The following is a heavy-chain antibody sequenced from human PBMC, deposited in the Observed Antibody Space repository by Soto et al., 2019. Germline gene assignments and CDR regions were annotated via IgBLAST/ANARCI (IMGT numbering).Heavy chain of an antibody. D-gene: IGHD2-15*01. CDR2: INHSGST. J-gene: IGHJ5*02. CDR3: ARGRYCSGGTCYLASWFDP. CDR1: GGSFSGYY. Sequence: QVQLQQWGAGLLKPSETLSLSCAVYGGSFSGYYWSWIRQPPGKGLEWIGEINHSGSTNYNPSLKRRVTISVDTYKNQFSLKLSSVTAADTAVYYCARGRYCSGGTCYLASWFDPWGQGTLVTVSS. V-gene: IGHV4-34*01.